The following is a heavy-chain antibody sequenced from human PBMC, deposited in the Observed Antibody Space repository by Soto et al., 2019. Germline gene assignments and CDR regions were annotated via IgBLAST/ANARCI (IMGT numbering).Heavy chain of an antibody. CDR3: TTDPLVRGVTWFDP. CDR2: ISYDGSNK. J-gene: IGHJ5*02. D-gene: IGHD3-10*01. V-gene: IGHV3-30*03. Sequence: LRLSCAASGFTFSSYGMHWVRQAPGKGLEWVAVISYDGSNKYYADSVKGRFTISRDNSKNTLYLQMNSLKTEDTAVYYCTTDPLVRGVTWFDPWGQGTLVTVSS. CDR1: GFTFSSYG.